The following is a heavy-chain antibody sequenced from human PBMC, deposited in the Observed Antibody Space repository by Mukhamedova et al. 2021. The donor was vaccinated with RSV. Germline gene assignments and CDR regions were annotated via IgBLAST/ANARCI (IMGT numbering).Heavy chain of an antibody. CDR2: GST. CDR3: AREWVGYYDSTGYLDY. D-gene: IGHD3-22*01. V-gene: IGHV4-59*01. J-gene: IGHJ4*02. Sequence: GSTKYNPSLKSRVTISVDTSKNQLSLKLSSVTAADTAVYYCAREWVGYYDSTGYLDYWGQGTLVTVSS.